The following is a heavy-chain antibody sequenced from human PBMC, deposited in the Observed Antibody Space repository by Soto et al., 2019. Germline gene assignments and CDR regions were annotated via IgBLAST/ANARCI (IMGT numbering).Heavy chain of an antibody. J-gene: IGHJ6*02. Sequence: QVQLVQSGAEVKKPGSSVKVSCSGSGGTFNSYAVIWVRQAPGQGLEWMGAIIPFFSSTSYAQKFQGRVTITADQSTTTAYMELSSLRYEDTAVYYCARRASGLDYYYFGMDVWGQGTAVTVSS. D-gene: IGHD3-10*01. CDR3: ARRASGLDYYYFGMDV. CDR2: IIPFFSST. V-gene: IGHV1-69*01. CDR1: GGTFNSYA.